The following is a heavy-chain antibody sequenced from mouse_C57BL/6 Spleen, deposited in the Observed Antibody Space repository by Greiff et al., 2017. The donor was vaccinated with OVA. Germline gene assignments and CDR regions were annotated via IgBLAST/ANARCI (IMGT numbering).Heavy chain of an antibody. J-gene: IGHJ4*01. CDR2: ISSGGSYT. V-gene: IGHV5-6*02. CDR3: ARRGNPGAMDY. Sequence: EVKLMESGGDLVKPGGSLKLSCAASGFTFSSYGMSWVRQTPDKRLEWVATISSGGSYTYYPDSVKGRFTISRDNAKNTLYLQMSSLKSEDTAMYYCARRGNPGAMDYWGQGTSVTVSS. CDR1: GFTFSSYG.